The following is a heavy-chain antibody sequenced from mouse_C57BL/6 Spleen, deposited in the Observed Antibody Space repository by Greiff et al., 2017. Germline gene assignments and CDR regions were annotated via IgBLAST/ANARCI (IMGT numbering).Heavy chain of an antibody. D-gene: IGHD3-1*01. CDR1: GYAFSSYW. V-gene: IGHV1-80*01. CDR3: ARRELEAWFAY. Sequence: QVQLQQSGAELVKPGASVKISCKASGYAFSSYWLNWVKQRPGKGLAWIGQIYPGDGDTNYNGKFKGKATLTADKSSSTAYMQLSSLTSEDSAVYFCARRELEAWFAYWGQGTLVTVSA. J-gene: IGHJ3*01. CDR2: IYPGDGDT.